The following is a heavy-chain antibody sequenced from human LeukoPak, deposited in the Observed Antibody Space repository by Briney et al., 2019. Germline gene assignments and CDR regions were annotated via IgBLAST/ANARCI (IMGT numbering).Heavy chain of an antibody. J-gene: IGHJ4*02. V-gene: IGHV4-4*02. CDR1: GGSISSSNW. CDR3: ASSAAPNLSPDY. D-gene: IGHD6-6*01. CDR2: IYHSGST. Sequence: SETLSLTCAVSGGSISSSNWWSWVRQPPGKGLEWIGEIYHSGSTNYNPSLKSRVTTSVDKSKNQFSLKLSSVTAADTAVYYCASSAAPNLSPDYWGQGTLVTVSS.